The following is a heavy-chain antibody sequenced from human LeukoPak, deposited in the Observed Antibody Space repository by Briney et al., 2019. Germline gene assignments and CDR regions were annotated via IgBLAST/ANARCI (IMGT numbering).Heavy chain of an antibody. V-gene: IGHV4-34*01. CDR1: GGSFSGYY. J-gene: IGHJ5*02. D-gene: IGHD3-10*01. CDR2: INHSGST. Sequence: SETLSLTCAVYGGSFSGYYWSWIRQPPGKGLEWIGEINHSGSTNYNPSLKSRVTISVDTSKNQFSLKLSSVTAADTAVYYCARTILWFGELLANWFDPWGQGTLVTVSS. CDR3: ARTILWFGELLANWFDP.